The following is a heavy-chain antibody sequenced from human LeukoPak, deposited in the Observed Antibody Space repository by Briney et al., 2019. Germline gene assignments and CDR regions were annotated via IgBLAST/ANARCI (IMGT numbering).Heavy chain of an antibody. CDR3: ARQTGSGLFSLP. CDR2: IYFSGGT. Sequence: SETLSLICTVSGYSISSGYYWGWIRQPPGKGLEWIGSIYFSGGTYYNASLKSRVTISVDTSKNQFSLKLSSVTAAGTAVYYCARQTGSGLFSLPGGQGTLVTVSS. CDR1: GYSISSGYY. D-gene: IGHD3-10*01. V-gene: IGHV4-38-2*02. J-gene: IGHJ4*02.